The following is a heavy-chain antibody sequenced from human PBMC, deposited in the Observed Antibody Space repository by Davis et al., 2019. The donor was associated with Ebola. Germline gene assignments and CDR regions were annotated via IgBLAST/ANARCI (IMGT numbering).Heavy chain of an antibody. Sequence: GESLKISCKGSGYSFTSYWIAWVRQMPGKGLECMGIIYPGDSETRYSPSFQGHVSISADKSINTAYLQWSSLKASDTAMYFCARHFVGKLFGMDVWGQGTTVTVSS. CDR2: IYPGDSET. D-gene: IGHD3-3*01. J-gene: IGHJ6*02. CDR1: GYSFTSYW. CDR3: ARHFVGKLFGMDV. V-gene: IGHV5-51*01.